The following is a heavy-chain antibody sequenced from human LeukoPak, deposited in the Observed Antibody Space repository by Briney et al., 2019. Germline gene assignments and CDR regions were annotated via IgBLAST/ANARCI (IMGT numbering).Heavy chain of an antibody. D-gene: IGHD5-18*01. V-gene: IGHV3-11*01. CDR2: ISSSGSTI. CDR1: GFTFSDYY. J-gene: IGHJ4*02. Sequence: PGGSLRLSCAASGFTFSDYYMSWIRQAPGKGQEWVSYISSSGSTIYYADSVKGRFTISRENAKNSLYLQMNSLRAEDTAVYYCARLDSYGYSVDYWGQGTLVTVSS. CDR3: ARLDSYGYSVDY.